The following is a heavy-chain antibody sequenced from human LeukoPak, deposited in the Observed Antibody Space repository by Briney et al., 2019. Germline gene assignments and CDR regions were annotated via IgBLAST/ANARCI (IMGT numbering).Heavy chain of an antibody. D-gene: IGHD3-10*01. Sequence: GSLRLSCAASGFTFSSYSMNWVRQAPGKGLEWVSSISSSSSYIYYADSVKGRFTISRDNAKNSLYLQMNSLRAEDTAVYYCARDLLVRGVTSNWGQGTLVTVSS. CDR1: GFTFSSYS. CDR3: ARDLLVRGVTSN. CDR2: ISSSSSYI. V-gene: IGHV3-21*01. J-gene: IGHJ4*02.